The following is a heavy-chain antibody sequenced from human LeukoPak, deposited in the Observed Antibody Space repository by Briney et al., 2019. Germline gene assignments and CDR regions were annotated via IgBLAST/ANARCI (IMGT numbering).Heavy chain of an antibody. D-gene: IGHD2-8*01. Sequence: PVKVSCKASGGTFSSYTISWVRQAPGQGLEWMGRIIPILGIANYAQKFQGRVTITADKSTSTAYMELSSLRSEDTAVYYCARTGYCTNGVCYAHYYYYYMDVWGKGTTVTVSS. V-gene: IGHV1-69*02. CDR2: IIPILGIA. J-gene: IGHJ6*03. CDR1: GGTFSSYT. CDR3: ARTGYCTNGVCYAHYYYYYMDV.